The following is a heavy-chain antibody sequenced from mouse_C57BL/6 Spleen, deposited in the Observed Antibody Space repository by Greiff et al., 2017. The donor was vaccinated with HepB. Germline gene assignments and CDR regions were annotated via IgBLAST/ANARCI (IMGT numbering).Heavy chain of an antibody. CDR3: ASLYAMDY. J-gene: IGHJ4*01. V-gene: IGHV2-2*01. Sequence: VKLMESGPGLVQPSQSLSITCTVSGFSLTSYGVHWVRQSPGKGLEWLGGRWSGGSTDYNAAFISRLSISKDNSKSQVFFKMNSLQADDTAIYYCASLYAMDYWGQGTSVTVSS. CDR2: RWSGGST. CDR1: GFSLTSYG.